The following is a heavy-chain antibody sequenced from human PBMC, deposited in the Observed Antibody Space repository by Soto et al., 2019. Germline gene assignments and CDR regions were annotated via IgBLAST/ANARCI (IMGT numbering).Heavy chain of an antibody. D-gene: IGHD3-9*01. CDR2: IHPSVGST. CDR1: GFMFIIYG. Sequence: EVRLLESGGDLVQPGGSLRLSCAAAGFMFIIYGMSWVRHAPGKGLQWVATIHPSVGSTHYAESVRGRFTISRDNSRDTLYLLRNSLRAEDTAVYYCAKDPSTGPPDCWGPGALVTVSS. J-gene: IGHJ4*02. CDR3: AKDPSTGPPDC. V-gene: IGHV3-23*01.